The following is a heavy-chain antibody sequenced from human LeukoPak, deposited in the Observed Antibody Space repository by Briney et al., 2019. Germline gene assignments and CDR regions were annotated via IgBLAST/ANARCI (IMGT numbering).Heavy chain of an antibody. CDR1: GGSFSGYY. CDR2: INHSGST. CDR3: ARNTDYSFWFDP. V-gene: IGHV4-34*01. D-gene: IGHD4-11*01. Sequence: SETLSLTCAVYGGSFSGYYWSWIRQPPGKGLEWIGEINHSGSTNYNPSLKSRVTISVDTSNNQFSLKLSSVTAADTAVYYCARNTDYSFWFDPWGQGTLVTVSS. J-gene: IGHJ5*02.